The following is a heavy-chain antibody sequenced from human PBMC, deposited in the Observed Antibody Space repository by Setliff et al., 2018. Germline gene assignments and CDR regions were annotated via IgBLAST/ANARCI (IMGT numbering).Heavy chain of an antibody. D-gene: IGHD3-16*01. CDR2: ISAYNGNT. Sequence: GASVKVSCKASGYTFTNYGFIWVRQAPGQGLEWMGWISAYNGNTNYAQKLQGRVTMTTDATTSTAYMELRSLRSDDTAVYYCASGVITFGGAMAEAFDTWGQGTTVTVSS. J-gene: IGHJ3*02. CDR3: ASGVITFGGAMAEAFDT. CDR1: GYTFTNYG. V-gene: IGHV1-18*01.